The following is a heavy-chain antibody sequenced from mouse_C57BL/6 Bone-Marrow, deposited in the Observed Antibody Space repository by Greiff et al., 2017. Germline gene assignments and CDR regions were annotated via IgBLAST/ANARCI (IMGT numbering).Heavy chain of an antibody. Sequence: EVKLMESGPGLVKPSQSLSLTCSVTGYSITSGYYWNWIRQFPGNKLEWMGYISYDGSNNYNPSLKNRISITRDTSKNQFFLKLNSVTTEDTATYYCARDDYYGSSYGSAMDYWGQGTSVTVSS. CDR1: GYSITSGYY. D-gene: IGHD1-1*01. CDR3: ARDDYYGSSYGSAMDY. J-gene: IGHJ4*01. CDR2: ISYDGSN. V-gene: IGHV3-6*01.